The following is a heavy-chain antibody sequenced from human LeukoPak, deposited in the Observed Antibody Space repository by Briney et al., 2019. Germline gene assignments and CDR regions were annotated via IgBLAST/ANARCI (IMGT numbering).Heavy chain of an antibody. V-gene: IGHV1-46*01. D-gene: IGHD2-21*02. CDR1: GYTFTSYY. CDR2: INPSGGST. CDR3: ARQHDIVVVTGSRALVY. J-gene: IGHJ4*02. Sequence: ASVKVSCKASGYTFTSYYMHWVRQAPGQGLEWMGIINPSGGSTSYAQKSKGRVTMTRDMSTSTVYMELSSLRSEDTAVYYCARQHDIVVVTGSRALVYWGQGTLASVSS.